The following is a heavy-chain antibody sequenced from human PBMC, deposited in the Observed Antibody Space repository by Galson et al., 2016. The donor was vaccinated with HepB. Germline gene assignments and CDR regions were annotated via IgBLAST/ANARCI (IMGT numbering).Heavy chain of an antibody. J-gene: IGHJ5*02. CDR2: ISYDESTK. D-gene: IGHD3-10*01. Sequence: SLRLSCAASGFTFSSYGMHWVRQAPGKGLEWVAFISYDESTKYYADSVKGRFTISRDNSKNTLSLQMNSLGAEDTATYSCARSYYYGSGCNWFDPWGQGTLVTVSS. CDR3: ARSYYYGSGCNWFDP. V-gene: IGHV3-30*03. CDR1: GFTFSSYG.